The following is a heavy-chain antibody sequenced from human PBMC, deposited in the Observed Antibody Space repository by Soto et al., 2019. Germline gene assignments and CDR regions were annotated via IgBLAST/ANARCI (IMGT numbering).Heavy chain of an antibody. D-gene: IGHD6-13*01. J-gene: IGHJ6*02. CDR3: ARADTAAGYYYYGMDV. CDR1: GGSFSGYY. V-gene: IGHV4-59*01. CDR2: IYYSGST. Sequence: SESLSLTCAVYGGSFSGYYWSWIRQPPGKGLEWIGYIYYSGSTNYNPSLKSRVTISVDTSKNQFSLKLSSVTAADTAVYYCARADTAAGYYYYGMDVWGQGTTVTVSS.